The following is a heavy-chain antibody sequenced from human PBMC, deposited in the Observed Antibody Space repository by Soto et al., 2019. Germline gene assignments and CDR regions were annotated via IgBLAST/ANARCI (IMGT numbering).Heavy chain of an antibody. CDR1: GFTFSSYA. CDR2: ISGSGGST. D-gene: IGHD3-3*01. Sequence: PGGSLRLSCAASGFTFSSYAMSWVRQAPGKGLEWVSAISGSGGSTYYADSVKGRFTISRDNSKNTLYLQMNSLRAEDTAVYYCAKDIRFLEWLYPIRPDYYYYGMDVWGQGTTVTVSS. CDR3: AKDIRFLEWLYPIRPDYYYYGMDV. V-gene: IGHV3-23*01. J-gene: IGHJ6*02.